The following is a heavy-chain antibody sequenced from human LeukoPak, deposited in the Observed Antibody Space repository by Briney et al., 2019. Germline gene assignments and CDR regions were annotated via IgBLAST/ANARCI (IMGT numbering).Heavy chain of an antibody. CDR2: ISSSGTTI. D-gene: IGHD2-15*01. Sequence: KTGGSLRLSCAASGFRFSDYCMSWIRQAPGKGLEWASYISSSGTTIYYGDSVQGRFTISRDNAKNSLYLQMNSLRAEDTAVYYCARERISGAFDIWGQGTMVTVSS. CDR3: ARERISGAFDI. V-gene: IGHV3-11*01. J-gene: IGHJ3*02. CDR1: GFRFSDYC.